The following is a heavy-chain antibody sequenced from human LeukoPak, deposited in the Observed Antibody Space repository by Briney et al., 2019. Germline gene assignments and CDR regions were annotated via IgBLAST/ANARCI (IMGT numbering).Heavy chain of an antibody. CDR3: ARSPSPYSSGWYFDY. D-gene: IGHD6-19*01. J-gene: IGHJ4*02. CDR1: GDSFSINSAA. CDR2: TYQRSKWYN. Sequence: SQTLSLTCAISGDSFSINSAAWNWIRQSLSRGLEWLGRTYQRSKWYNDYAVSVKSRITINPDISKNQFSLQLNSVTPEDTAVYYCARSPSPYSSGWYFDYWGQGTLVTVSS. V-gene: IGHV6-1*01.